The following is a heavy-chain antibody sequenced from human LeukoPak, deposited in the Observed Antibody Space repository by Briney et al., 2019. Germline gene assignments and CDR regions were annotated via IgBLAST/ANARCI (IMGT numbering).Heavy chain of an antibody. CDR1: GFIFDDYA. V-gene: IGHV3-9*01. CDR2: ISWNSGAI. D-gene: IGHD2-21*01. Sequence: GGSLRLSCAASGFIFDDYAMHWVRQAPGKGLEWVSGISWNSGAIGYADSVKGRFTISRDNSKNSLYLQMNSLRTEDTALYYCAKDMSRGDCGGDCFLLLDYWGQGTLVTVSS. J-gene: IGHJ4*02. CDR3: AKDMSRGDCGGDCFLLLDY.